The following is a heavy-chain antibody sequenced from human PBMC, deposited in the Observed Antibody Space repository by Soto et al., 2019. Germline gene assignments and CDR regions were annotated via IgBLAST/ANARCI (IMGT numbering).Heavy chain of an antibody. J-gene: IGHJ4*02. Sequence: QITLKESGPPLMKPTQTLTLTCTFSGFSLSTTEEGVGWIRQPPGKAPEWLALIYWDDDKRYSPSLKTRLTITKDTSKNQVVLTVTNVDPVDTATYYCAHGSCFGADCYPNPYFDFWGQGILVTVSS. CDR3: AHGSCFGADCYPNPYFDF. CDR1: GFSLSTTEEG. CDR2: IYWDDDK. V-gene: IGHV2-5*02. D-gene: IGHD2-21*02.